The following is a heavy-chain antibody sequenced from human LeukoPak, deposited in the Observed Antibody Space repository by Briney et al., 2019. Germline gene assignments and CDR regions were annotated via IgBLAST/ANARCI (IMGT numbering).Heavy chain of an antibody. V-gene: IGHV4-59*01. CDR2: IYYSGST. Sequence: SETLSLTCAVYGGSFSGYYWSWIRQPPGKGLEWTAYIYYSGSTNYNPSLKSRVTISVDTSKNQFSLKLSSVTAADTAVYYCARVSPYYYYYYMDVWGKGTTVTISS. J-gene: IGHJ6*03. CDR3: ARVSPYYYYYYMDV. CDR1: GGSFSGYY.